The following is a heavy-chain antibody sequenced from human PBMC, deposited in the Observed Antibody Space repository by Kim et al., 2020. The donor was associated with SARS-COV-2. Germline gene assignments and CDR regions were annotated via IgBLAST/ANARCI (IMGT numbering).Heavy chain of an antibody. Sequence: ASVKVSCKASGYTFTSYAMHWVRQAPGQRLEWMGWINAGNGNTKYSQKFQGRVTITRDTSASTAYMELSSLRSEDTAVYYCARDGGGIAVASWRTFDIWGQGTMVTVSS. CDR2: INAGNGNT. J-gene: IGHJ3*02. CDR1: GYTFTSYA. CDR3: ARDGGGIAVASWRTFDI. V-gene: IGHV1-3*01. D-gene: IGHD6-19*01.